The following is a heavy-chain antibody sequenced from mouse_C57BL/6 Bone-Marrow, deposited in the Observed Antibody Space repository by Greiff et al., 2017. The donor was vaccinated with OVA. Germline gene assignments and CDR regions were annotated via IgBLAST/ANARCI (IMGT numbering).Heavy chain of an antibody. J-gene: IGHJ3*01. V-gene: IGHV1-59*01. CDR3: ARDYYSNFFAY. D-gene: IGHD2-5*01. CDR2: IDPSDSYT. CDR1: GYTFTSYW. Sequence: QVQLKQPGAELVRPGTSVKLSCKASGYTFTSYWMHWVKQRPGQGLEWIGVIDPSDSYTNYNQKFKGKATLTVDTSSSTAYMQLSSLTSEDSAVYYCARDYYSNFFAYWGQGTLFTVSA.